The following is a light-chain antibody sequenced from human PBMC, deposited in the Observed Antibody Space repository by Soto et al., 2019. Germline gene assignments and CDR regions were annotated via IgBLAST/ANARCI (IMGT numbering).Light chain of an antibody. CDR1: QSLLYTNGYNY. Sequence: DVVMTQSPLSLPVTPGEPASISCRSSQSLLYTNGYNYLDWCLQKPGQSPQLLIYLGSYRASGVPDRFTGSGSGTDFTLKISRVEAEDVGVYYCMQARQTPFTFGPGTKVDIK. CDR2: LGS. V-gene: IGKV2-28*01. J-gene: IGKJ3*01. CDR3: MQARQTPFT.